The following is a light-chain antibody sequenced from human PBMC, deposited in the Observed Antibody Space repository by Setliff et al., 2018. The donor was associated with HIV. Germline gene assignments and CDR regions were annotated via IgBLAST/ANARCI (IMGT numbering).Light chain of an antibody. V-gene: IGLV2-23*02. J-gene: IGLJ1*01. Sequence: QSVLTQPASVSGSPGQSITISCTGTSSDVGSYNLVSWYQQHPGKAPKLMIYEVSKRPSGVSDRFSGSKSGNTASLTISGLQAEDEAEYYCCSYAGSSISYVFGTGAKVTVL. CDR2: EVS. CDR1: SSDVGSYNL. CDR3: CSYAGSSISYV.